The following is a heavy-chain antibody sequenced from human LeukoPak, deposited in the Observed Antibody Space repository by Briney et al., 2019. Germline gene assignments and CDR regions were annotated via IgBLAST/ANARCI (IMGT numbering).Heavy chain of an antibody. V-gene: IGHV1-46*01. CDR1: GYTFTNNY. J-gene: IGHJ4*02. CDR2: INPSDGST. Sequence: WASVKVSCQASGYTFTNNYIHWVRQAPGQGLEWMGIINPSDGSTNLAQNFQGGITMTRETSTTTVSMELTSLTSEDTAVYYCARDANPSGAVEMATIGPDFWGQGTLVTVSS. CDR3: ARDANPSGAVEMATIGPDF. D-gene: IGHD5-24*01.